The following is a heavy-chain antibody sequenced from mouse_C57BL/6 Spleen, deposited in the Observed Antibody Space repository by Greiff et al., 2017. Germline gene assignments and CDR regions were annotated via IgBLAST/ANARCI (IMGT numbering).Heavy chain of an antibody. CDR1: GYTFTDYE. CDR3: TRRDLLLRFWAY. D-gene: IGHD1-1*01. V-gene: IGHV1-15*01. CDR2: IDPETGGT. Sequence: QVQLQQSGAELVRPGASVTLSCKASGYTFTDYEMHWVKQTPVHGLEWIGAIDPETGGTAYNQKFKGKAILTADKSSSTAYMELRSLTSEDSAVYYCTRRDLLLRFWAYWGQGTLVTVSA. J-gene: IGHJ3*01.